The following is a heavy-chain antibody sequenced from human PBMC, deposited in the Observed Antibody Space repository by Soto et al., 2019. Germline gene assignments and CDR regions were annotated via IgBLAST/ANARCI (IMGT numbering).Heavy chain of an antibody. D-gene: IGHD6-19*01. CDR2: ISSSSSYI. CDR3: ARGALVAGAGFDY. J-gene: IGHJ4*02. Sequence: PGGSLRLSCAASGFTFSSYSMNWVRQAPGKGLEWVSSISSSSSYIYYADSVKGRFTISRDNAKNSLYLQMNSLRAEDTAVYYCARGALVAGAGFDYWGQGTLVTVSS. V-gene: IGHV3-21*01. CDR1: GFTFSSYS.